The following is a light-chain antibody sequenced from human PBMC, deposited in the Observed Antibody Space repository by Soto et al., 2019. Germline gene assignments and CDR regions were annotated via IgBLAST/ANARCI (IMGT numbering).Light chain of an antibody. V-gene: IGKV3-11*01. CDR3: QQRSHWPPIT. Sequence: EIGLTQSPATLYLSPGDRATLSCRASQSVDWYVAWYQQKPGQAPRLLIYDALKRATGTPDRFSGSGSGTDFTLTISRLEPEDFAVYYCQQRSHWPPITFGPGTKVDLK. CDR1: QSVDWY. CDR2: DAL. J-gene: IGKJ3*01.